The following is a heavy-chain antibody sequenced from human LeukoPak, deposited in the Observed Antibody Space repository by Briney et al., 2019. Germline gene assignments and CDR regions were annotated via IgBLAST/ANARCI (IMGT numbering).Heavy chain of an antibody. CDR3: ARTESNSWFFWFDP. V-gene: IGHV4-4*07. CDR2: IYTSGST. CDR1: GGSISSYY. Sequence: SETLSLTCTVSGGSISSYYWSWIRQPAGKGLEWIGRIYTSGSTNYNPSLKSRVTMSVDTSENQFSLKLSSVTAADTAVYYCARTESNSWFFWFDPWGQGTLVTVSS. J-gene: IGHJ5*02. D-gene: IGHD2-2*01.